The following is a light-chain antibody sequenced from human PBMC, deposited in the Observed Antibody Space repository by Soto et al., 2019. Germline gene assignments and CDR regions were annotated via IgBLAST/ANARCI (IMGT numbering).Light chain of an antibody. CDR3: QQYNSYPYT. Sequence: DIQMTQSPSTLSASVGDRVTITCRASQSISSWLAWYQQKPGKAPKLLIYDASSLESGVPSRFSGSGSGTEFTLTICSLQPDDFATYYCQQYNSYPYTVGQGTKLEIK. V-gene: IGKV1-5*01. CDR1: QSISSW. CDR2: DAS. J-gene: IGKJ2*01.